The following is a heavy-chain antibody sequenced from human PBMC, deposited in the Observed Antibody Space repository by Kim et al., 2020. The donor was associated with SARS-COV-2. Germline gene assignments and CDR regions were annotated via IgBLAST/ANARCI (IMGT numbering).Heavy chain of an antibody. D-gene: IGHD1-26*01. CDR2: SRNKANSYTT. J-gene: IGHJ3*01. Sequence: GGSLRLSCAASGFTFSDFHMDWVRQAPGKGLEWVGRSRNKANSYTTEYAASVKDRFTISRDDSKNLLYLQMNSLKNEDTAVYFCARFSGTYRGSAFDFWCQGTMVTVSS. CDR1: GFTFSDFH. V-gene: IGHV3-72*01. CDR3: ARFSGTYRGSAFDF.